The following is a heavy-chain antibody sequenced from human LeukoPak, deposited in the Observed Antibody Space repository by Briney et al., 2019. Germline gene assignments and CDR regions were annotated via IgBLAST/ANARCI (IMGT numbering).Heavy chain of an antibody. V-gene: IGHV4-39*01. D-gene: IGHD1-26*01. CDR2: IHYTGST. CDR1: GGSISNGDFY. J-gene: IGHJ6*03. Sequence: SETLSLTCTVSGGSISNGDFYWDWIRQPPGKDLEWIGNIHYTGSTYHIPSLKGRVTMYIDTSKNQFSLKLTSVTAADTAVYYCARLSIVGATSSYYLDVWGKGTTVTVSS. CDR3: ARLSIVGATSSYYLDV.